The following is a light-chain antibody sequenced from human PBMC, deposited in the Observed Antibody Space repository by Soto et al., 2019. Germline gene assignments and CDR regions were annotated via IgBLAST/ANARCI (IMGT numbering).Light chain of an antibody. CDR2: AAS. CDR3: QKDNSAPRT. V-gene: IGKV1-27*01. CDR1: QGISNY. Sequence: DIQMTQSPSSLSASVGDRVTITCRASQGISNYLAWYQQKPGKVPKLLIYAASALQSGVPSRFSGSGSGTDCTLTISSLQTEDVATYYFQKDNSAPRTFGQGAKVVIK. J-gene: IGKJ1*01.